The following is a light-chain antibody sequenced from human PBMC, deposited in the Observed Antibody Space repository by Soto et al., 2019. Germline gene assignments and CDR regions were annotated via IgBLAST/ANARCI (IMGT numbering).Light chain of an antibody. CDR2: EAS. CDR1: QDIKYY. J-gene: IGKJ4*01. CDR3: QQCDDFIT. V-gene: IGKV1-33*01. Sequence: DIQMTQSPSSLSASVGDRVTITCQASQDIKYYLNWYQQKPGKAPKRLIYEASNLETGVPSRFSGSGSGRSFTFTISSLQPEDIATYYCQQCDDFITFGGGTRIEIK.